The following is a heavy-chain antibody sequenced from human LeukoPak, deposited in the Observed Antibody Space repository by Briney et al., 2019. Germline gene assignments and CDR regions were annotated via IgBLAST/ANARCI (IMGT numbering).Heavy chain of an antibody. D-gene: IGHD1-26*01. CDR2: IKQDGSEK. CDR3: ARDPYSGNYGTYYYYYMDV. J-gene: IGHJ6*03. V-gene: IGHV3-7*01. CDR1: GFTFSSYW. Sequence: GGSLRLSCAASGFTFSSYWMTWVRQAPGKGLEWVANIKQDGSEKYYVDSVKGRFTISRDNAKNSLYLQMDSLGPEDTAVYYCARDPYSGNYGTYYYYYMDVWGKGTTVTISS.